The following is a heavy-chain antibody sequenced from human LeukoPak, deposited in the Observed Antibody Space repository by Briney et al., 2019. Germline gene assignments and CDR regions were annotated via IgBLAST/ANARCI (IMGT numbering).Heavy chain of an antibody. CDR1: GFAFNTYW. CDR3: ARDKGYSIDQ. CDR2: INGDGSST. D-gene: IGHD5-18*01. V-gene: IGHV3-74*01. J-gene: IGHJ5*02. Sequence: GGSLRLSRAASGFAFNTYWMHWVRQAPGTGLVWVSRINGDGSSTSYADFVKGRFTISRDNAKNTLYLQMNSLRAEETAIYYCARDKGYSIDQWGQGTLVTVSS.